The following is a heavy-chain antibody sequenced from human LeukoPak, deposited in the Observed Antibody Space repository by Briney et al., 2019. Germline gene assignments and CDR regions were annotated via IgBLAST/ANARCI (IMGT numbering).Heavy chain of an antibody. CDR1: GYTFTSYD. Sequence: ASVKVSCKASGYTFTSYDMNWVRQATGQGLEWMGWVNTNSGNTGYAQKFQGRVTMTRDTPTSTAYMEMSSLRSEDTAVYYCARVTYYHILTGSYSGGDFDHWGQGTLVTVSS. V-gene: IGHV1-8*01. CDR3: ARVTYYHILTGSYSGGDFDH. D-gene: IGHD3-9*01. J-gene: IGHJ4*02. CDR2: VNTNSGNT.